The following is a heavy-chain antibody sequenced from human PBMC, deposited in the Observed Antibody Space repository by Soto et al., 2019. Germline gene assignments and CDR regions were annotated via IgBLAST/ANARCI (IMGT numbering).Heavy chain of an antibody. J-gene: IGHJ3*02. V-gene: IGHV3-30*18. Sequence: GRSLRLSCAASGFTFRRYGLHWVRQGPGKGLEWVTVISYDGSNKYYADSVKGRFTISRDNSKNTLYLQMHSLRPEDTALYYCAKGGVGSTSNAFDIWGQGTMGTVSS. D-gene: IGHD1-26*01. CDR1: GFTFRRYG. CDR2: ISYDGSNK. CDR3: AKGGVGSTSNAFDI.